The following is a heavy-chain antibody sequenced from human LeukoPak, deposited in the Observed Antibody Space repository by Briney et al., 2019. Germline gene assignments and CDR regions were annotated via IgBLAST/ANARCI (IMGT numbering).Heavy chain of an antibody. V-gene: IGHV7-4-1*02. J-gene: IGHJ4*02. CDR1: GYIFTDYA. D-gene: IGHD5-18*01. CDR3: ARDSYGYPHY. Sequence: ASVKVSCKASGYIFTDYAMNWVRQAPGQGLEWMGWISTKTGNPTYGQGFTGRFVFSLDTSVSTAYLQISSLQTDDTAVYYCARDSYGYPHYWGQGTLVTVSS. CDR2: ISTKTGNP.